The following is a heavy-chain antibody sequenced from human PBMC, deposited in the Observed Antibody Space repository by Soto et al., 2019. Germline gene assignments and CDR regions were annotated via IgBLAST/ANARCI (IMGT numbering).Heavy chain of an antibody. Sequence: ASVKVSCKASGYTFTDYFIHWVRQAPGQGLEWMGWINPDNGGTVYAQNFQGRLTMARDTPVATVYMELSGLRSGDTAVYYCARSTQYSASLEFDFWGQGTRVTVSS. CDR2: INPDNGGT. V-gene: IGHV1-2*02. D-gene: IGHD5-12*01. J-gene: IGHJ4*02. CDR1: GYTFTDYF. CDR3: ARSTQYSASLEFDF.